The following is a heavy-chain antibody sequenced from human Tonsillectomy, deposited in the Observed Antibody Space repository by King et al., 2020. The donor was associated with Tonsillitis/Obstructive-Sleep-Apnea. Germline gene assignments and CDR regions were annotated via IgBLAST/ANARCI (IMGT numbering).Heavy chain of an antibody. CDR3: AKEFHPYGDHGPNAFDI. CDR1: GFTFSSYD. J-gene: IGHJ3*02. Sequence: VQLVESGGGLVQPGGSLRVSCAASGFTFSSYDMSWVRQAPGKGLEWVSVISDSGGSTYYADSVKGRFTISRDNSKNTLYQQMNSLRAEDTAVYYCAKEFHPYGDHGPNAFDIWGQGTMVTVSS. CDR2: ISDSGGST. V-gene: IGHV3-23*04. D-gene: IGHD4-17*01.